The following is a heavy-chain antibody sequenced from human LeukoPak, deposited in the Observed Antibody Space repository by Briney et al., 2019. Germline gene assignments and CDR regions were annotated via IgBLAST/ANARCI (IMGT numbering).Heavy chain of an antibody. V-gene: IGHV3-21*01. CDR1: GFTFSRYS. CDR3: ARAYTNGDYLDY. D-gene: IGHD4-17*01. J-gene: IGHJ4*02. Sequence: GGSLRLSCAAPGFTFSRYSVNWVRQPPGKGLEWVSCISDSSRHIYYADSVRGRFTISRDNAKSSASLQMNSLRVDDTAVYYCARAYTNGDYLDYWGQGTLVTVSS. CDR2: ISDSSRHI.